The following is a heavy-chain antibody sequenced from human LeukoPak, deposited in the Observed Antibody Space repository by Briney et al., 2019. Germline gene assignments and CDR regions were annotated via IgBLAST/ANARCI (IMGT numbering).Heavy chain of an antibody. V-gene: IGHV5-51*01. J-gene: IGHJ6*02. CDR3: ARGSSAPRYYYGMDV. Sequence: PGESLKISCKGSGYSFTTYWIGWVRQMPGKGLEWMGIIYPGDSDTRYSPSFQGQVTIAVDKSISTAYLQWSSLKASDTAMYYCARGSSAPRYYYGMDVWGQGTTVTVSS. CDR2: IYPGDSDT. D-gene: IGHD2-2*01. CDR1: GYSFTTYW.